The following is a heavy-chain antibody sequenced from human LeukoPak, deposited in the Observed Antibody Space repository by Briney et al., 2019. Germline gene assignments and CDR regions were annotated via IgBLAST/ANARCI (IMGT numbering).Heavy chain of an antibody. CDR1: GDSITDYY. J-gene: IGHJ4*02. CDR2: ISYIGNT. Sequence: SETLSLTCSVSGDSITDYYWSWIRQPPGKRLEWIGYISYIGNTNYNPSLKSRVTISVDTSKNQFSLKLSSVTAADTAVYYCARKMYYYDSSGYYYVVPTFDYWGQGTLVTVSS. CDR3: ARKMYYYDSSGYYYVVPTFDY. V-gene: IGHV4-59*08. D-gene: IGHD3-22*01.